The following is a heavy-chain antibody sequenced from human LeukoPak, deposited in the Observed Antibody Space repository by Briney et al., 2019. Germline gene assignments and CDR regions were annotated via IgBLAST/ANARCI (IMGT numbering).Heavy chain of an antibody. CDR3: ARVVRCSSGPLTDLFPYSFDY. D-gene: IGHD6-19*01. Sequence: ASVKVSCKASGYTFTNYAMHWVRQAPGQRLEWMGWINAGHGNTKYSQEFQGRVTITRDTSASTAYMELSSLRSEDTAVYYCARVVRCSSGPLTDLFPYSFDYWGQGTLVTVSS. J-gene: IGHJ4*02. V-gene: IGHV1-3*03. CDR1: GYTFTNYA. CDR2: INAGHGNT.